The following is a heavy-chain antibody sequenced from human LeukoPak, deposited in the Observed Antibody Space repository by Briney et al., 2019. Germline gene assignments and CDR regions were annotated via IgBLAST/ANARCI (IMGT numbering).Heavy chain of an antibody. Sequence: SETLSLTCTVSGGSIASNYWTWIRQPPGKGPEYIGYIYYTGGTNYNPSLKSRVTISVDTSKNQFSLKLTSVTAADTAVYFCAKYGNSGWVIDNWGQGTLVTVSS. CDR2: IYYTGGT. V-gene: IGHV4-59*08. J-gene: IGHJ4*02. CDR3: AKYGNSGWVIDN. CDR1: GGSIASNY. D-gene: IGHD6-19*01.